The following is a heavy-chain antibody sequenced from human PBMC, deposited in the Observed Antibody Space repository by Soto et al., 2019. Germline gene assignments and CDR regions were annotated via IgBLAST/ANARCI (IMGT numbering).Heavy chain of an antibody. Sequence: PSETLSLTCTVSGGSVSSDDWSWIRQPPGKGLEWIGYTHNSGNTDYNPSLKSRVTISLDASRNEFSLSLRSVTAADTAVYYCARGGWYEDHWGQGTLVTVSS. CDR3: ARGGWYEDH. J-gene: IGHJ4*02. D-gene: IGHD6-19*01. CDR2: THNSGNT. V-gene: IGHV4-59*08. CDR1: GGSVSSDD.